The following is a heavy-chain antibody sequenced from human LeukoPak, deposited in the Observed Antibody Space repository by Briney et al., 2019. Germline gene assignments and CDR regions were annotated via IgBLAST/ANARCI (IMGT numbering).Heavy chain of an antibody. V-gene: IGHV1-2*02. Sequence: ASVKVSCKASGYTFTGYYMHWVRQAPGQGLEWMGWINPNSGGTNYAQKFQGRVTMTRDASISTAYMELSRLRSDDTAVYYCARDVTTVKYAFDIWGQGTMVTVSS. CDR1: GYTFTGYY. CDR3: ARDVTTVKYAFDI. D-gene: IGHD4-17*01. J-gene: IGHJ3*02. CDR2: INPNSGGT.